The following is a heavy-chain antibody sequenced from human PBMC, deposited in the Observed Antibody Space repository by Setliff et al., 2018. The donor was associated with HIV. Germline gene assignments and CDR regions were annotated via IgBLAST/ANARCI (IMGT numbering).Heavy chain of an antibody. D-gene: IGHD6-25*01. J-gene: IGHJ3*01. CDR1: DNSIKTHY. CDR2: THHTGDT. V-gene: IGHV4-59*11. Sequence: SETLSLTCTVSDNSIKTHYWNWIRQSPGKGLEWIAFTHHTGDTGYNPSLKSRVTTSVDASKNQFSLILRSVTATDTAIYHCARWGKATAIRAFNLWGRGIMVTVSS. CDR3: ARWGKATAIRAFNL.